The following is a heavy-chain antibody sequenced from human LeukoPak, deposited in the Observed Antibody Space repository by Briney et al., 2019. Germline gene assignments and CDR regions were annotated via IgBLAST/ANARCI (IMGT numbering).Heavy chain of an antibody. CDR2: IYYSGST. Sequence: PSEALSLTCTVSGGSISSYYWSWIRQPPGKGLEWIGYIYYSGSTNYNPSLKSRVTISVDTSKNQFSLKLSSLTAADTAVYYCARGTSSSWYILDYWGQGTLVTVSS. J-gene: IGHJ4*02. CDR1: GGSISSYY. V-gene: IGHV4-59*01. D-gene: IGHD6-13*01. CDR3: ARGTSSSWYILDY.